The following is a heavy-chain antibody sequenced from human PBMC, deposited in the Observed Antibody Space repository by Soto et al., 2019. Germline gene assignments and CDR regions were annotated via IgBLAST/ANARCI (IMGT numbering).Heavy chain of an antibody. CDR3: ARDAVGSSWTFSTP. V-gene: IGHV3-33*01. CDR2: IWYDGSNK. CDR1: GFTFSSYG. Sequence: PGGSLRLSCAASGFTFSSYGMHWVRQAPGKGLEWVAVIWYDGSNKYYADSVKGRFTISRDNSKNTLYLQMNSLRAEDTAVYYCARDAVGSSWTFSTPWGQGTLVTVSS. J-gene: IGHJ5*02. D-gene: IGHD6-13*01.